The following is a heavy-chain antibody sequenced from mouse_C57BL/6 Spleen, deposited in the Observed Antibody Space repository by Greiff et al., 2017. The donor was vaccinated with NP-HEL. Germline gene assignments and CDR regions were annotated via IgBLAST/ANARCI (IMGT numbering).Heavy chain of an antibody. CDR2: IHPNSGST. CDR1: GYTFTSYW. Sequence: QVQLQQPGAELVKPGASVKLSCKASGYTFTSYWMHWVKQRPGQGLEWIGMIHPNSGSTNYTEKFKSKATLTVNNSSSTAYMQLSSLTSEDSAVYDCERGTRAQAAAWFAYWGQGTLVTVSA. J-gene: IGHJ3*01. CDR3: ERGTRAQAAAWFAY. D-gene: IGHD3-2*02. V-gene: IGHV1-64*01.